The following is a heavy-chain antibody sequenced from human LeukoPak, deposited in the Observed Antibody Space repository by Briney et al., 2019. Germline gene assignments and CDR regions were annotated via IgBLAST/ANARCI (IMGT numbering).Heavy chain of an antibody. CDR3: ARAGRRGYYAY. Sequence: GASVKVFWKASGYTFTSYAMHWVRQAPGERLEWMGWINAGNGNTKYSQKFQGRVTITRDTSASTAYMELSSLTSENTAVSSCARAGRRGYYAYWGQGTLVTVSS. D-gene: IGHD3-3*01. CDR1: GYTFTSYA. CDR2: INAGNGNT. J-gene: IGHJ4*02. V-gene: IGHV1-3*01.